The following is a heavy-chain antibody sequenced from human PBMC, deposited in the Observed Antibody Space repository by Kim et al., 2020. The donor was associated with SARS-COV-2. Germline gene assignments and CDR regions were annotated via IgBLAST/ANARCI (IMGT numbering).Heavy chain of an antibody. V-gene: IGHV3-53*01. Sequence: GGSLRLSCAASGFIVSSNYMSWFRLAPGKGLEWVSVIYSGGSTYYADSVKGRFTISRDNSKNTLNLQVNSLRAEDTAVYYCARSYRSGGSCFQWGQGTLVTVSS. CDR3: ARSYRSGGSCFQ. D-gene: IGHD2-15*01. J-gene: IGHJ4*02. CDR2: IYSGGST. CDR1: GFIVSSNY.